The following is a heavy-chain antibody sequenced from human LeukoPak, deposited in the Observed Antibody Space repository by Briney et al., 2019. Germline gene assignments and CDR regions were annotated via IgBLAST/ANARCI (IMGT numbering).Heavy chain of an antibody. CDR2: ISSSSSTI. D-gene: IGHD2-15*01. V-gene: IGHV3-48*01. J-gene: IGHJ6*02. CDR1: GFTFSSYS. CDR3: ARDLFRYCSGGSCYKRLYYYGMDV. Sequence: GGSLRLSCAASGFTFSSYSMNWVRQAPGKGLEWVSYISSSSSTIYYADPVKGRFTISRDNAKDSLYLQMNSLRAEDTAVYYCARDLFRYCSGGSCYKRLYYYGMDVWGQGTTVSVSS.